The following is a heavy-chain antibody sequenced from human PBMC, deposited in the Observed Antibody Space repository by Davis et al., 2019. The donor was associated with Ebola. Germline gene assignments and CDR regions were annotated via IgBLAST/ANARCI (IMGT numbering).Heavy chain of an antibody. CDR3: ARDHVNWGSYGFDY. CDR2: IKSKTDGGTT. J-gene: IGHJ4*02. D-gene: IGHD3-16*01. V-gene: IGHV3-15*01. CDR1: GFTFSNAW. Sequence: GGSLRLSCAASGFTFSNAWMSWVRQAPGKGLEWVGRIKSKTDGGTTDYAAPVKGRFTISRDDSKNTLYLQMNSLRDEDTAVYYCARDHVNWGSYGFDYWGQGTLVTVSS.